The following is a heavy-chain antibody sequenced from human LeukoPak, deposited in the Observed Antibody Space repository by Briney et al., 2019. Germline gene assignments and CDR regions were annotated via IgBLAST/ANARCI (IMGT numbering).Heavy chain of an antibody. CDR1: GGSISSYY. D-gene: IGHD1-26*01. J-gene: IGHJ4*02. CDR3: AREYSGSYDSVNYFDY. Sequence: SETLSLTRTVSGGSISSYYWSWIRQPPGKGLEWIGYIYYSGSTNYNPSLKSRVTISVDTSKNQFSLKLSSVTAADTAVYYCAREYSGSYDSVNYFDYWGQGTLVTVSS. CDR2: IYYSGST. V-gene: IGHV4-59*01.